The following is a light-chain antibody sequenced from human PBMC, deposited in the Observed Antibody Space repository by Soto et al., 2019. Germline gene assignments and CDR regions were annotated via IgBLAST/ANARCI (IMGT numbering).Light chain of an antibody. J-gene: IGKJ2*01. CDR3: QKYNRVPYT. V-gene: IGKV1-27*01. CDR2: ATS. CDR1: HDISNY. Sequence: DIQMTQSPSSLSASVGDRVTITCRASHDISNYLAWYQQKPGKVPKLLIYATSTLQSGVPSRFSGRVSRTDFTLTISSLQPEDAASYYCQKYNRVPYTFGQGTKLEI.